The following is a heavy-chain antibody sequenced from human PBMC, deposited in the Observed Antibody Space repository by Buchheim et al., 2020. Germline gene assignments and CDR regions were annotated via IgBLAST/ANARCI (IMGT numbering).Heavy chain of an antibody. CDR2: ISSSSSTI. CDR1: GFTFSSYS. CDR3: ARMDTAMVIGPPSDY. D-gene: IGHD5-18*01. J-gene: IGHJ4*02. V-gene: IGHV3-48*04. Sequence: EVQLVESGGGLVQPGGSLRLSCAASGFTFSSYSMNWVRQAPGKGLEWVSYISSSSSTIYYAASVKGRFTISRDNAKNSLYLQMNSLRAEDTAVYYCARMDTAMVIGPPSDYWGQGTL.